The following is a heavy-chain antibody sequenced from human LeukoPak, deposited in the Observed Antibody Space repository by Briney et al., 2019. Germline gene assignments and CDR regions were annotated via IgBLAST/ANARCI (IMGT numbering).Heavy chain of an antibody. CDR1: GFTFSSYA. J-gene: IGHJ4*02. V-gene: IGHV3-23*01. CDR2: IRGSGGST. Sequence: GGSLRLSCAASGFTFSSYAMSWVRQAPGKGLEWVSTIRGSGGSTYYADSVKGRFTISRDNSKNTVYLQMDSLRAEDTAVYYCAKAKDGYTSHWGQGTLVTVSS. D-gene: IGHD5-24*01. CDR3: AKAKDGYTSH.